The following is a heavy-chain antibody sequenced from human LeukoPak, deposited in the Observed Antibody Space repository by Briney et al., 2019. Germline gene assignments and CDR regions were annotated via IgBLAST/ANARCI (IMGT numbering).Heavy chain of an antibody. CDR2: IYYSGST. CDR3: ARHEAVVAGLAFDI. D-gene: IGHD2-15*01. V-gene: IGHV4-59*08. CDR1: GGSISRYY. J-gene: IGHJ3*02. Sequence: PSETLSLTCTVSGGSISRYYWSWIRQPPGKGLEWIGYIYYSGSTTYNSSLKSRVTISVDTSKNQFSLKLSSVTAADTAVYYCARHEAVVAGLAFDIWGQGTMVTVSS.